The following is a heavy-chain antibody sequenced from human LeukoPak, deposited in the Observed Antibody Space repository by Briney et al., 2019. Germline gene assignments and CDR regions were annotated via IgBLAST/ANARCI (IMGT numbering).Heavy chain of an antibody. CDR1: XYTFTXXY. V-gene: IGHV1-46*01. J-gene: IGHJ4*02. CDR2: INPSGGST. CDR3: ARDQGSSGPDY. D-gene: IGHD6-19*01. Sequence: VNVSXXXXXYTFTXXYMHWVRQAPGQGLEWMGWINPSGGSTSYAQKFQGRVTMTRDTSTSTVYMELSSLRSEDTAVYYCARDQGSSGPDYWGQGTLVTVSS.